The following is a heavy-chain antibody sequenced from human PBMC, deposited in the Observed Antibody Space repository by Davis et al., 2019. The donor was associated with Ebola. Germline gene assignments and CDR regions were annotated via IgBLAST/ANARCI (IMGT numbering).Heavy chain of an antibody. CDR1: GGSISSYY. V-gene: IGHV4-59*01. D-gene: IGHD3-3*01. CDR3: AGSSTIFGVVISWGADY. Sequence: SETLSLTCTVSGGSISSYYWSWIRQPPGKGLEWIGYIYYSGSTNYNPSLKSRVTISVDTSKNQFSLKLSSVTAADTAVYYCAGSSTIFGVVISWGADYWSQGTLVTVSS. CDR2: IYYSGST. J-gene: IGHJ4*02.